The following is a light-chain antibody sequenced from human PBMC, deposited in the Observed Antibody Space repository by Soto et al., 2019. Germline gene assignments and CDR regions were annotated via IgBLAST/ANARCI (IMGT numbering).Light chain of an antibody. V-gene: IGLV2-14*03. CDR2: DVD. Sequence: QCALTSVASGTGAHVRGRSITYTRTIDDIGAYDYVSWYQQRPGSAPQLIIYDVDNRPSGTSHRFSGSKSVHTAYLAISGLQSDDEATYHCSSYTSTYSLVFGTGTKVTVL. J-gene: IGLJ1*01. CDR1: IDDIGAYDY. CDR3: SSYTSTYSLV.